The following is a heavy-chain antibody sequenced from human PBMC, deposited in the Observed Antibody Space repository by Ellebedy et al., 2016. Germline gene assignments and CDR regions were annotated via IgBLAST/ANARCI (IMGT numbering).Heavy chain of an antibody. D-gene: IGHD4-17*01. CDR2: IWYDGINK. CDR1: GFTFSNYG. CDR3: SRDSKHGDYVGYENSGKDV. V-gene: IGHV3-33*01. Sequence: GGSLRLSCAASGFTFSNYGMHWVRQAPGKGLEWVAVIWYDGINKYYADSVKGRFTISSEKSKNTLFLQMNSLRAEDTAVYYCSRDSKHGDYVGYENSGKDVWGQGTTVTVSS. J-gene: IGHJ6*02.